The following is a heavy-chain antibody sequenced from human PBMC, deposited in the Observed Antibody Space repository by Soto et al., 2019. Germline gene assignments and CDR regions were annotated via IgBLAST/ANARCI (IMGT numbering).Heavy chain of an antibody. CDR1: GFTFSTYG. CDR3: ARVIRADSTSSNFYYYSGLDV. J-gene: IGHJ6*02. D-gene: IGHD6-6*01. V-gene: IGHV3-30*03. CDR2: ISNNGINK. Sequence: GGSLRLSCAASGFTFSTYGMHWVRQAPGKGLEWLAVISNNGINKYYADSVKGRFTISRDKSKDALFLQMNSLSGEDTAIYYCARVIRADSTSSNFYYYSGLDVRGQGTTVTVSS.